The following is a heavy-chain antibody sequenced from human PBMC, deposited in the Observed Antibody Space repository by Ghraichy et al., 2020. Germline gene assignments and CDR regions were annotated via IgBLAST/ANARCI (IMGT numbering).Heavy chain of an antibody. J-gene: IGHJ3*02. D-gene: IGHD4-17*01. CDR2: MNQDGSEI. V-gene: IGHV3-7*03. CDR3: ARDYGDSVPGTLNI. Sequence: GESLNISCAASGFTFSRYWMNWVRQAPGKGLEWVANMNQDGSEIDYVDSVKGRFTISRDNTKNSVYLQMNNLRAEDTAVYYCARDYGDSVPGTLNIWGQGTMVTVSS. CDR1: GFTFSRYW.